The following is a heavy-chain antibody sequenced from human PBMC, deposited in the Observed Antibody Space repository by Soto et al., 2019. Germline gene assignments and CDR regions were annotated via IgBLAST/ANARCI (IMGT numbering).Heavy chain of an antibody. J-gene: IGHJ6*02. CDR3: ARDRAYCTNGVCRPGSFYYYGMDV. Sequence: GGSLRLSCAASGFTFSSYAMHWVRQAPGKGLEWVAVISYDGSNKYYADSVKGRFTISRDNSKNTLYLQMNSLRAEDTAVYYCARDRAYCTNGVCRPGSFYYYGMDVWGQGTTVTVSS. D-gene: IGHD2-8*01. CDR2: ISYDGSNK. CDR1: GFTFSSYA. V-gene: IGHV3-30-3*01.